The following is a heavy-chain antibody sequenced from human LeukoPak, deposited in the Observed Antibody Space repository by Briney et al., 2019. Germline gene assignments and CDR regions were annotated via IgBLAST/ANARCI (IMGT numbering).Heavy chain of an antibody. D-gene: IGHD5-12*01. Sequence: GESLKISCKGSEYRFTSYWIGWVRQMPGKGLEWMGIIYPGDSDNRYSPSFQGQVTISADKSISTAYLQWSSLKASDTAMYYCARLESGYDIDQVIWFDPWGQGTLVTVSS. CDR3: ARLESGYDIDQVIWFDP. CDR2: IYPGDSDN. V-gene: IGHV5-51*01. CDR1: EYRFTSYW. J-gene: IGHJ5*02.